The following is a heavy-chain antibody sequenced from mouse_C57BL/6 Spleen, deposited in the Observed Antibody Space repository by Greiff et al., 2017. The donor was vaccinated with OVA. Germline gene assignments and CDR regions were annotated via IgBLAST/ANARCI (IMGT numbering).Heavy chain of an antibody. CDR3: ARSGGWLLPFAY. CDR1: CYTFPRYW. Sequence: QVQLQQPGAELVKPGASVKLSCKASCYTFPRYWMHWVKQRPGRGLEWIGRIDPNSGGTKYTEKFKSKATLSVDKPSSPADMQLSSLTSEDSAVYYCARSGGWLLPFAYWGQGTLVTVSA. V-gene: IGHV1-72*01. D-gene: IGHD2-3*01. J-gene: IGHJ3*01. CDR2: IDPNSGGT.